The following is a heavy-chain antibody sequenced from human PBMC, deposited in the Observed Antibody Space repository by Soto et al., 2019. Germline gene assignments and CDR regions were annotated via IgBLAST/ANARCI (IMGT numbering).Heavy chain of an antibody. Sequence: PGGSLRLSCAASGFTFSDYYMSWIRQAPGKGLEWVSYIISSGSTIYYADSVKGRFTISRDNAKNSLYLQMNSLRAEDTAVYYCAREGCSSTSCYTNYYYYGMDVWGQGTTVTVSS. CDR3: AREGCSSTSCYTNYYYYGMDV. CDR1: GFTFSDYY. CDR2: IISSGSTI. V-gene: IGHV3-11*01. J-gene: IGHJ6*02. D-gene: IGHD2-2*02.